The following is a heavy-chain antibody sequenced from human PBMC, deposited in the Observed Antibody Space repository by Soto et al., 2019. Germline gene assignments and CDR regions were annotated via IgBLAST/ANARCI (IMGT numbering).Heavy chain of an antibody. J-gene: IGHJ4*02. Sequence: GGSLRLSCAASGFTFSSYAMHWVRQAPGKGLEWVAVISYDGSNKYYADSVKGRFTISRDNSKNTLYLQMNSLRAEDTAVYYCARDRRATVTVLPNDYWGQGTLVTVSS. CDR1: GFTFSSYA. D-gene: IGHD4-17*01. V-gene: IGHV3-30-3*01. CDR2: ISYDGSNK. CDR3: ARDRRATVTVLPNDY.